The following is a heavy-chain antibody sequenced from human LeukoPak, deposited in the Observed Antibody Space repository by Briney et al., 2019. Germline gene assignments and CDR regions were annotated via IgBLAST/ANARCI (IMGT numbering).Heavy chain of an antibody. CDR2: IYYRAST. CDR1: RGSITNSS. Sequence: PPETLCPTPTASRGSITNSSWSSIRKPPAQGLEWIGYIYYRASTNYNPSLQSRVTLSVDMSKNQFSLKLNSVTAADTAVYYCARGGDYGDLRYFDYWGQGTLVSVSS. V-gene: IGHV4-59*01. J-gene: IGHJ4*02. CDR3: ARGGDYGDLRYFDY. D-gene: IGHD4-17*01.